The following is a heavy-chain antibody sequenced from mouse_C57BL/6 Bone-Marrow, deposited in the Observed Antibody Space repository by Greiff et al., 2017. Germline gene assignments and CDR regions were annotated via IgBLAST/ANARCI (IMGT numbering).Heavy chain of an antibody. J-gene: IGHJ3*01. V-gene: IGHV1-64*01. Sequence: QVQLKQPGAELVKPGASVKLSCKASGYTFTSYWMHWVKQRPGQGLEWIGMIHPNSGSTNYNEKFKSKATLTVDKSSSTAYMQLSSLTSEDSAVYYCARDRYSRAYWGQGTLVTVSA. CDR3: ARDRYSRAY. CDR2: IHPNSGST. CDR1: GYTFTSYW. D-gene: IGHD2-5*01.